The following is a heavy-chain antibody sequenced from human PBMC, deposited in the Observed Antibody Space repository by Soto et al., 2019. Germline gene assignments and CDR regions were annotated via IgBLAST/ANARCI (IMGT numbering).Heavy chain of an antibody. CDR2: INPNSGAT. D-gene: IGHD2-2*01. J-gene: IGHJ6*02. V-gene: IGHV1-2*02. Sequence: ASVKVSCKASGYTFTDYYIHWVRQAPGQGLEWMGWINPNSGATNYAQKFQGRVTMTRDTSISTAYMELSRLRSDDTAVYYCARDLVPDAISFYGMDVWGQGTTVTVSS. CDR1: GYTFTDYY. CDR3: ARDLVPDAISFYGMDV.